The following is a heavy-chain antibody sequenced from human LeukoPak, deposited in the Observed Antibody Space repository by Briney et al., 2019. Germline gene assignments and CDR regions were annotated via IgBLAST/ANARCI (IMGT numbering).Heavy chain of an antibody. J-gene: IGHJ4*02. CDR3: TTRHGYSYGYYFDY. V-gene: IGHV3-15*01. CDR2: IKSKTDGGTT. D-gene: IGHD5-18*01. CDR1: GFTFSNAW. Sequence: GESLRLSCAASGFTFSNAWMSWVRQAPGRGLEWVGRIKSKTDGGTTDYAAPVKGRFTISRDDSKNTLYLQMNSLKTEDTAVYYCTTRHGYSYGYYFDYWGQGTLVTVSS.